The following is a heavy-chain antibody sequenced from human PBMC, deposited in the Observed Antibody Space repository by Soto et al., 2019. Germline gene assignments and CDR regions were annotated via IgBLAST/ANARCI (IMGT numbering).Heavy chain of an antibody. CDR2: ISAYNGNT. Sequence: ASVKVSCKASGYTFTSYGISRVRQAPGQGLEWMGWISAYNGNTNYAQKLQGRVTMTTDTSTSTAYMELRSLRSDDTAVYYCARSDSSGYYFWFDPWGQGTLVTVSS. CDR1: GYTFTSYG. CDR3: ARSDSSGYYFWFDP. J-gene: IGHJ5*02. D-gene: IGHD3-22*01. V-gene: IGHV1-18*01.